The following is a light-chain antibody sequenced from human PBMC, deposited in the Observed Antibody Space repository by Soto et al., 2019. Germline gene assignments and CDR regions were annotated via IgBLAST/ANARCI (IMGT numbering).Light chain of an antibody. J-gene: IGKJ2*01. CDR1: QSVSSSY. Sequence: EIVLTQSPGTLSLSPGERATLSCRASQSVSSSYLAWYQQKPGQAPRLLIYGASSRATGIPDRFSGSGSGTDFTLTISRLEPEDFEVYYCQQYGSSPYTVGQGTKLEIK. CDR2: GAS. V-gene: IGKV3-20*01. CDR3: QQYGSSPYT.